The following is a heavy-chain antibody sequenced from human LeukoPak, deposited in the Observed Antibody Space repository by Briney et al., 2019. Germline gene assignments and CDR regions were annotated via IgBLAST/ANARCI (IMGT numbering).Heavy chain of an antibody. J-gene: IGHJ5*02. V-gene: IGHV4-30-4*07. Sequence: PSQTLSLTCAVSGGSISSGGYSWSWIRQPPGKGLEWIGYICYSGSTNYNPSLKSRVTISVDTSKNQFSLKLSSVTAADTAVYYCARTIVVVVGNWFDPWGQGTLVTVSS. CDR1: GGSISSGGYS. CDR2: ICYSGST. D-gene: IGHD2-15*01. CDR3: ARTIVVVVGNWFDP.